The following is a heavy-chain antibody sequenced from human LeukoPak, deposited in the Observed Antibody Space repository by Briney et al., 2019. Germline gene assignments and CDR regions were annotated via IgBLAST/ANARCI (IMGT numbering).Heavy chain of an antibody. CDR3: ARDERISNYYYGMDV. V-gene: IGHV1-18*01. D-gene: IGHD2-15*01. CDR2: ISAYNGNT. J-gene: IGHJ6*02. Sequence: ASVKVSCKASGYTFTSYGISWVRQAPGQGREWMGWISAYNGNTNYAQKLQGRVTMTTDTSTSTAYMELRSLRSDDTAVYYCARDERISNYYYGMDVWGQGTTVTVSS. CDR1: GYTFTSYG.